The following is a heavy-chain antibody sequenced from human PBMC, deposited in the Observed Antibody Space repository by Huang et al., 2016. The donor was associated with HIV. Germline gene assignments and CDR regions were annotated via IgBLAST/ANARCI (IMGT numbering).Heavy chain of an antibody. J-gene: IGHJ4*02. D-gene: IGHD6-13*01. CDR2: IYWDNEE. V-gene: IGHV2-5*02. CDR1: GFSLTSSGVA. CDR3: VHRLRYGKWYVDY. Sequence: QITLKESGPTLVKPTQTLTLTCTFSGFSLTSSGVAVGLIRQPPGKALEWLALIYWDNEERFSPSLKTRLTITKDTPKNEVVLTMTNMDPVDTATYYCVHRLRYGKWYVDYWGQGVLVTVSS.